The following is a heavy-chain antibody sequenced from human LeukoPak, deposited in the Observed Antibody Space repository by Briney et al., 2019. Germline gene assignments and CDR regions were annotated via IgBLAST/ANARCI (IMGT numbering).Heavy chain of an antibody. V-gene: IGHV1-2*02. J-gene: IGHJ6*02. D-gene: IGHD4-23*01. CDR1: GYIFTGYY. CDR2: INPNSGGT. Sequence: ASVKVSCKASGYIFTGYYMHWVRQAPGQGLEWMGWINPNSGGTNYAQKFQGRVTMTRDTSISTAYMELSRLRSDDTAVYYCACAVVTPDYYYYGMDVWGQGTTVTVSS. CDR3: ACAVVTPDYYYYGMDV.